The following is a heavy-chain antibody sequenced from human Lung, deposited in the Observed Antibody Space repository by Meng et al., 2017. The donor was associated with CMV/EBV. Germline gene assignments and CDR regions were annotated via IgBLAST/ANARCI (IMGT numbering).Heavy chain of an antibody. CDR2: IYFDDDA. CDR3: PHGSRGTYFDY. J-gene: IGHJ4*01. V-gene: IGHV2-5*02. CDR1: AFTPTTSGVG. Sequence: KPPTSFMLTSPFSAFTPTTSGVGVVSVRQPPGKALEWLALIYFDDDARYSPCLKGWRTIPKGTSKNPVVCTITNLDPVDTATYHCPHGSRGTYFDYWGHGTLVTVSS. D-gene: IGHD2-15*01.